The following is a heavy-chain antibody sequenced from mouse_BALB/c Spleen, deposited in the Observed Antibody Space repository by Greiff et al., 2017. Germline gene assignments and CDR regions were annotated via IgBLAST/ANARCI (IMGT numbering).Heavy chain of an antibody. CDR2: IYPGDGDT. D-gene: IGHD2-10*01. CDR1: GYAFSSSW. CDR3: ARTPLLLYFDY. V-gene: IGHV1-82*01. Sequence: VQLQQSGPELVKPGASVKISCKASGYAFSSSWMNWVKQRPGQGLEWIGRIYPGDGDTNYNGKFKGKATLTADKSSSTAYMQLSSLTSVDSAVYFCARTPLLLYFDYWGQGTTLTVSS. J-gene: IGHJ2*01.